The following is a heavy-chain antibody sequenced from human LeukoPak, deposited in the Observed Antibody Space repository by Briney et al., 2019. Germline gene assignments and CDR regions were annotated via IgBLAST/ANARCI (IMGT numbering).Heavy chain of an antibody. D-gene: IGHD3-10*01. J-gene: IGHJ4*02. CDR1: GFTFSSYW. CDR2: IWYDGSSK. Sequence: PGGSLRLSCAASGFTFSSYWMHWVRQAPGKGLDWVAVIWYDGSSKYYADSVKGRFTISRDNSKNMLYLQMNSLRAEDTAVYYCAKDHAYYGSGSYYLDWGQGTLVTVSS. V-gene: IGHV3-33*06. CDR3: AKDHAYYGSGSYYLD.